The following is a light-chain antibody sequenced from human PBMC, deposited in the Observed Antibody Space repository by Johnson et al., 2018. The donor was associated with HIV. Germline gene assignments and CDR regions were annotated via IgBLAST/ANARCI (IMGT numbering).Light chain of an antibody. J-gene: IGLJ1*01. CDR1: SSNIGNNY. Sequence: QSVLTQPPSVSAAPGQKVTISCSGSSSNIGNNYVSWYQQLPGTAPKLLIYENNKRPSGIPDRFSGSKSGTSATLGMTGLQTGDEADYYCGTWDSSLSASYVFGTGTEVTVL. CDR2: ENN. CDR3: GTWDSSLSASYV. V-gene: IGLV1-51*02.